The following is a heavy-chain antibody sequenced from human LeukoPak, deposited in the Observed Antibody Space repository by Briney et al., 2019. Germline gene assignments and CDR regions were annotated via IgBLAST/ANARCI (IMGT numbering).Heavy chain of an antibody. V-gene: IGHV3-33*01. Sequence: HPGGSLRLSCAASGFTFSSHGLHWVRQAPGKGLEWVALIWYDGSKKYYADSVKGRFTISRDDSKNTLYLQMNSLRAEDTAVYYCAREDSSVYLVNYWGQGTLVTVSS. D-gene: IGHD3-22*01. CDR2: IWYDGSKK. CDR1: GFTFSSHG. CDR3: AREDSSVYLVNY. J-gene: IGHJ4*02.